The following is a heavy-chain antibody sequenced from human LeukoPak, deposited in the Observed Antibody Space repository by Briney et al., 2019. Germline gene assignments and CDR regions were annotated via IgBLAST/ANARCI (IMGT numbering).Heavy chain of an antibody. CDR3: AGGGELLISGSIYYFDY. J-gene: IGHJ4*02. CDR1: GGSLSGYY. V-gene: IGHV4-34*01. D-gene: IGHD3-10*01. Sequence: SETLSLTCAVYGGSLSGYYWSWIRQPPGKGLEWIGEINHSGSTNYNPSLKSRVTISVDTSKNQFSLKLSSVTAADTAVYYCAGGGELLISGSIYYFDYWGQGTLVTVSS. CDR2: INHSGST.